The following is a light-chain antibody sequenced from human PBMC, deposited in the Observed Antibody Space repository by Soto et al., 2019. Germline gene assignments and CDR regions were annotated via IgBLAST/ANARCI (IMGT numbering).Light chain of an antibody. V-gene: IGKV1-27*01. CDR1: QGISNY. Sequence: DIQMTQSPSSLSASGGDGVTITCRASQGISNYLAWYQQKPGKVPKLLIYAASTLQSGVPSRFSGSGSGTDFTLTISSLQPEDVATYYCQKYNSPVTFGGGTKVDIK. CDR2: AAS. J-gene: IGKJ4*01. CDR3: QKYNSPVT.